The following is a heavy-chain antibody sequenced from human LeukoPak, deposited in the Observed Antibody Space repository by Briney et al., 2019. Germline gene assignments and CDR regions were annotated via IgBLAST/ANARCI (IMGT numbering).Heavy chain of an antibody. CDR2: TSSNAGT. CDR3: ARVEPVGIVVVVAAMEIWFDP. J-gene: IGHJ5*02. V-gene: IGHV3-23*01. Sequence: PGGSLRLSCAASGFTLSTYAMSWVRQTPGKGLEWVAATSSNAGTYHADSVRGRFTISRDNSKNTLYLQMNSLRAEDTAVYYCARVEPVGIVVVVAAMEIWFDPWGQGTLVTVSS. CDR1: GFTLSTYA. D-gene: IGHD2-15*01.